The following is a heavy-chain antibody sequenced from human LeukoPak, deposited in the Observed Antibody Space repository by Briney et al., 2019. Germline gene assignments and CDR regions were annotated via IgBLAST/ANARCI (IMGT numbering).Heavy chain of an antibody. J-gene: IGHJ4*02. CDR2: IYYSGST. CDR3: ARDGVVTMELDY. Sequence: PSETLSLTCTVSGGSISSYYWSWIRQPPGKGLEWIGYIYYSGSTNNNPSLKSRVAISVDKSKNQFSLNLKSVTAADTAMYYCARDGVVTMELDYWGQGTLVTVSS. V-gene: IGHV4-59*12. D-gene: IGHD3-3*01. CDR1: GGSISSYY.